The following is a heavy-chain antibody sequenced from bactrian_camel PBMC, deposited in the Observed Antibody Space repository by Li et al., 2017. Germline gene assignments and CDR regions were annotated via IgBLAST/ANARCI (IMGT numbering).Heavy chain of an antibody. D-gene: IGHD7*01. CDR2: ISLDGTT. J-gene: IGHJ4*01. V-gene: IGHV3S53*01. CDR1: GYKIGTCE. Sequence: HVQLVESGGGSVQSGGSLNLACSASGYKIGTCEMSWYRQAPGAERELVSTISLDGTTSYADSVKGRFTASLDNVNNIMYLQMRSLKPEDTAMYYCAAGRHRGGGDCYTRSGQGTQVTVS.